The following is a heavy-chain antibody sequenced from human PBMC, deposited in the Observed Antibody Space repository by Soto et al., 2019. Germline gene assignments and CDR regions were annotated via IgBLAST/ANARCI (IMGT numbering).Heavy chain of an antibody. Sequence: SETLSLTCTVSGGSISSYYWSWIRQPPGKGLEWIGYIYYSGGTNYNPSLKSRVTISVDTSKNQFSLKLSSVTAADTAVYYCARDFSAYGDSYFDYWGQGTLVTVSS. CDR1: GGSISSYY. CDR2: IYYSGGT. D-gene: IGHD4-17*01. CDR3: ARDFSAYGDSYFDY. V-gene: IGHV4-59*01. J-gene: IGHJ4*02.